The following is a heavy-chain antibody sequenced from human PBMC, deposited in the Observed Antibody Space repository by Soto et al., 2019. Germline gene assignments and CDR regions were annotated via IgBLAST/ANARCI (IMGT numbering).Heavy chain of an antibody. V-gene: IGHV3-30*03. CDR2: ISYDGSNK. Sequence: PGGSLRLSCAASGFTFSSYGMHWVRQAPGKGLEWVAVISYDGSNKYYADSVKGRFTISRDNSKNTLYLQMNSLRAEDTAVYYCARYSGSYAAFDMWGQRPMVTVSS. CDR3: ARYSGSYAAFDM. D-gene: IGHD1-26*01. CDR1: GFTFSSYG. J-gene: IGHJ3*02.